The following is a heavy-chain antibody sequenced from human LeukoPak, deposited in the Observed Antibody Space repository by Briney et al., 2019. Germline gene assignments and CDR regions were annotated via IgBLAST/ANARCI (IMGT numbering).Heavy chain of an antibody. Sequence: GGSLRLSCAASGFTLSSYAMHWVRQAPGKGLEWVAVISYDGSNKYYADSVKGRFTISRDNSKNTLYLQMNSLRAEDTAVYYCARVRPGVAMDVWGKGTTVTVSS. V-gene: IGHV3-30-3*01. CDR1: GFTLSSYA. J-gene: IGHJ6*04. CDR3: ARVRPGVAMDV. CDR2: ISYDGSNK. D-gene: IGHD3-10*01.